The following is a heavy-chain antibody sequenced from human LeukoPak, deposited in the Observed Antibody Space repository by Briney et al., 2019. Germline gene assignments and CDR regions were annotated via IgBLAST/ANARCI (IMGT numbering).Heavy chain of an antibody. J-gene: IGHJ4*02. D-gene: IGHD5-18*01. V-gene: IGHV3-53*01. CDR1: GFTVSSNY. CDR3: AREDGSYGFDY. CDR2: ISGSGSGGST. Sequence: GGSLRLSCAASGFTVSSNYMSWVRQAPGKGLEWVSSISGSGSGGSTYYADSVKGRFTISRDNAKNSLFLQMNSLRAEDTAVYYCAREDGSYGFDYWGQGTLVTVSS.